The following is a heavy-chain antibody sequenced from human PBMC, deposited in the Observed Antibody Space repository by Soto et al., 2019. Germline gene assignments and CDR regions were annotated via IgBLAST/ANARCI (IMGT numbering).Heavy chain of an antibody. Sequence: QITLKESGPTLVKPTQTLTLTCTFSGFSLSTSGVGVGWIRQPPGKALDWLALIYWDDDKRYSPSLKSRLTITKDTSKNQVVLTMTNMDPVDTATYYCAHSKRDYAFWSGYYTEDVWGQGTTVTVSS. V-gene: IGHV2-5*02. CDR3: AHSKRDYAFWSGYYTEDV. CDR2: IYWDDDK. CDR1: GFSLSTSGVG. J-gene: IGHJ6*02. D-gene: IGHD3-3*01.